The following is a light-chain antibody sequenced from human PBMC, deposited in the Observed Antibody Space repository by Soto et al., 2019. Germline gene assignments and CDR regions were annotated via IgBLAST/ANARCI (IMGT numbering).Light chain of an antibody. CDR2: EVS. CDR1: SSDVGGYNY. J-gene: IGLJ3*02. CDR3: TSYTTISPLA. Sequence: QSALTQPASVSGSPGQSITISCTGTSSDVGGYNYVSWYQQHPGQVPKLMIYEVSYRPSGVSNRFSGSKSGNTASLTISGLQAEDAAEYYCTSYTTISPLAFGGGTQLTVL. V-gene: IGLV2-14*01.